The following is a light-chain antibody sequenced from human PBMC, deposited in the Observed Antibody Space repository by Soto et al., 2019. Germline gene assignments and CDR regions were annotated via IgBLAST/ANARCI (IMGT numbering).Light chain of an antibody. CDR1: QSISSNY. V-gene: IGKV3-20*01. CDR3: QQYGASRPYT. CDR2: GAS. Sequence: ETVLTQSPGTLSLSPGERVTLSCRASQSISSNYVAWYQQKPGQAPRLLISGASSRANDIPDRFSGSGSGTDFTLTISRLEPEDFAVYYCQQYGASRPYTFGQGTRLEIK. J-gene: IGKJ2*01.